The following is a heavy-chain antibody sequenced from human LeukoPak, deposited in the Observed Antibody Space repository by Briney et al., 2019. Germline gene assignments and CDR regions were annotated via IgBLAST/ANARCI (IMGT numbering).Heavy chain of an antibody. CDR1: GGSFSGYY. J-gene: IGHJ6*04. V-gene: IGHV4-34*01. CDR2: INHSGST. D-gene: IGHD6-6*01. Sequence: SETLSLTCAVYGGSFSGYYWSWIRQPPGKGLEWIGEINHSGSTNYNPSLKSRVTISVDTSKNQFSLKLSSVTAADTAAYYCARQQYSSSDVWGKGTTVTVSS. CDR3: ARQQYSSSDV.